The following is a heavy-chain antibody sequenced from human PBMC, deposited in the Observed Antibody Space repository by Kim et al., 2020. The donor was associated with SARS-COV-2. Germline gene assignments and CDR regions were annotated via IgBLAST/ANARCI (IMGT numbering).Heavy chain of an antibody. V-gene: IGHV3-7*03. J-gene: IGHJ4*02. D-gene: IGHD3-3*01. CDR3: ARDYYDFWSGYYRY. CDR1: GFTFSSYW. Sequence: GGSLRLSCAASGFTFSSYWMSWVRQAPGKGLEWVANIKQDGSEKYYVDSVKGRFTISRDNAKNSLYLQMNSLRAEDTAVYYCARDYYDFWSGYYRYWGQGTLVTVSS. CDR2: IKQDGSEK.